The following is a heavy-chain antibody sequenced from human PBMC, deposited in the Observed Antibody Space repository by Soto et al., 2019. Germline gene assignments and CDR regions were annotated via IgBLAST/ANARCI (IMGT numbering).Heavy chain of an antibody. J-gene: IGHJ4*02. V-gene: IGHV1-69*01. D-gene: IGHD4-17*01. CDR1: GGTFSSYA. CDR3: ARDRLNGDPWYYFDY. CDR2: MIAIFGTA. Sequence: QVQLVQSGAEVKKPGSSVKVSCKASGGTFSSYAISWVRQAPGQGLEWMGGMIAIFGTAKYAQKFQGRVAITADESTSTAYMELSSLRSEDTAVYYCARDRLNGDPWYYFDYWGQGTLVTVSS.